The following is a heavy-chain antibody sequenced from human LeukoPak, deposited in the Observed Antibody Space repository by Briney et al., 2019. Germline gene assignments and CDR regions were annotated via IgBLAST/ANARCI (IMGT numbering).Heavy chain of an antibody. D-gene: IGHD1-26*01. J-gene: IGHJ4*02. Sequence: GESLKISCKASGHDFNTFWIGWVRQMPGKGLEWMGIMYPDDSDIRYSPSFHGQVTISADRSISTTYLQWTTLKASDSAMYYCARHGGHYSGSPPGDYWGQGTLVTVSS. CDR1: GHDFNTFW. CDR3: ARHGGHYSGSPPGDY. V-gene: IGHV5-51*01. CDR2: MYPDDSDI.